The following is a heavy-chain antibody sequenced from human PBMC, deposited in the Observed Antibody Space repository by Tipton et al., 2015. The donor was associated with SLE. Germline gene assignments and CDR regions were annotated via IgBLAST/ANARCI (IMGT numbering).Heavy chain of an antibody. CDR2: IYYSGST. Sequence: LRLSCTVSGGSISSYYWSWIRQPPGKGLEWIGYIYYSGSTNYNPSLKSRVTISVDTSKNQFSLKLSSVTAADTAVYYCARRLGSSGFDYWGQGALVTVSS. CDR3: ARRLGSSGFDY. D-gene: IGHD3-22*01. J-gene: IGHJ4*02. CDR1: GGSISSYY. V-gene: IGHV4-59*08.